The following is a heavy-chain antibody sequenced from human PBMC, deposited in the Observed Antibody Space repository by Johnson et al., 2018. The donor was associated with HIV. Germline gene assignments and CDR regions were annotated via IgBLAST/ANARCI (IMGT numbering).Heavy chain of an antibody. CDR3: TTGLSWNEAFHI. Sequence: VQLVESGGGLVEPGGSLRLSCAASGFTFSDAWMNWVRQAPGKGLEWVGRVKSISDGGTADYAAPVRGRFTISRDTSENTLYLQMNSLKTEDTALYYCTTGLSWNEAFHIWAQGTMVTVSS. D-gene: IGHD1-1*01. V-gene: IGHV3-15*01. CDR1: GFTFSDAW. CDR2: VKSISDGGTA. J-gene: IGHJ3*02.